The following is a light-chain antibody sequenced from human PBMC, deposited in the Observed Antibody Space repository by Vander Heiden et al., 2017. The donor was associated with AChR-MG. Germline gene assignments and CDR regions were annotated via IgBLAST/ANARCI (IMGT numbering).Light chain of an antibody. V-gene: IGKV1-39*01. Sequence: DIQMTQSPSSLSAPVADRVTITCRASQSISSYLNWYQQKPGKAPKLLIYAASRLQSGVPSRFSGSGSGTDLTLTISSLQPEDFATYYCQQSYSTPRTFGQGTKVEIK. CDR3: QQSYSTPRT. CDR1: QSISSY. CDR2: AAS. J-gene: IGKJ1*01.